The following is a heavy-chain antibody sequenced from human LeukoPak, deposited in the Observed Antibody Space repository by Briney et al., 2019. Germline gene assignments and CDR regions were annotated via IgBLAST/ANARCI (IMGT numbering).Heavy chain of an antibody. J-gene: IGHJ6*04. D-gene: IGHD6-13*01. CDR3: ARHGGAAYYYGMDV. CDR2: IDPSDSYT. CDR1: GYSFTSYW. Sequence: GESLKISCKGSGYSFTSYWIGWVRQMPGKGLEWMGRIDPSDSYTNYSPSFQGHVTISADKSISTAYLQWSSLKASDTAMYYCARHGGAAYYYGMDVWGKGTTVTVSS. V-gene: IGHV5-10-1*01.